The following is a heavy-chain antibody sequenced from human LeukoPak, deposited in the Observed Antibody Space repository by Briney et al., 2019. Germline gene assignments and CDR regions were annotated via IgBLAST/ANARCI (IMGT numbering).Heavy chain of an antibody. V-gene: IGHV3-23*01. CDR2: ISGSGGST. Sequence: GGSLRLSCAASGFTFSSYAMSWVRQAPGKGLEWVSAISGSGGSTYYADSVKGRFTISRDNSENTLYLQMNSLRAEDTAVYYCAKDPWFYDSSGYYSGWGQGTLVTVSS. CDR1: GFTFSSYA. D-gene: IGHD3-22*01. CDR3: AKDPWFYDSSGYYSG. J-gene: IGHJ4*02.